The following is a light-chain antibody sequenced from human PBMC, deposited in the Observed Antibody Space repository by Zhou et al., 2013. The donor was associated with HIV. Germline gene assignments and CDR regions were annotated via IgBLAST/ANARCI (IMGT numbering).Light chain of an antibody. CDR2: GAS. Sequence: DIQLTQSPSFLSASVGDRVTITCRASQDIRRNLAWYQQKPGKDPKVLIYGASTLQSGVPSRFSGSGSGTEFTLTISSLQPEDFATYYCQQLNSYPLTFGPGTKVDI. CDR1: QDIRRN. V-gene: IGKV1-9*01. CDR3: QQLNSYPLT. J-gene: IGKJ3*01.